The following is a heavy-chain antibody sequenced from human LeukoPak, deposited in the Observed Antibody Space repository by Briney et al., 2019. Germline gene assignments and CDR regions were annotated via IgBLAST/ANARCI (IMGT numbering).Heavy chain of an antibody. D-gene: IGHD6-19*01. Sequence: GESLKISRKGSGYSFTSYWIGWVRQMLGKGLGWMGIIYPGDSDTRYSPSFQGQVTISHDKSISTAYLQWSSLKASDTAMYYCASTVAGTFDAFDIWGQGTMVTVSS. V-gene: IGHV5-51*01. CDR1: GYSFTSYW. CDR3: ASTVAGTFDAFDI. CDR2: IYPGDSDT. J-gene: IGHJ3*02.